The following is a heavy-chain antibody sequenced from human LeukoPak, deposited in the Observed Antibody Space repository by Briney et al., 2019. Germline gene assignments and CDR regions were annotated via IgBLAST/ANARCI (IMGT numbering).Heavy chain of an antibody. D-gene: IGHD3-22*01. CDR2: INHSGST. J-gene: IGHJ4*02. V-gene: IGHV4-34*01. CDR3: ARLSSGYTLLFDY. Sequence: SETLSLTCAVYGGSFSGYYWSWIRQPPGKGLEWIGEINHSGSTNYNPSLKSRVTISVDTSKNQFSLKLSSVTAADTAVYYCARLSSGYTLLFDYWGQGTLVTVSS. CDR1: GGSFSGYY.